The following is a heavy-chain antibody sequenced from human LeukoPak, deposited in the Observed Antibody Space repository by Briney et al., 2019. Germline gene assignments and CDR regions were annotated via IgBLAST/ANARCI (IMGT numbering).Heavy chain of an antibody. CDR3: ATNYYYDSSGYSLFAY. CDR2: IIPIFGTA. Sequence: SVKVSCKASGGTFSSYAISWVRQAPGQKLEWRGRIIPIFGTANYAQKFQGRVTITTDESTSTAYMELSSLRSEDTAVYYCATNYYYDSSGYSLFAYWGQGTLVTVSS. J-gene: IGHJ4*02. D-gene: IGHD3-22*01. V-gene: IGHV1-69*05. CDR1: GGTFSSYA.